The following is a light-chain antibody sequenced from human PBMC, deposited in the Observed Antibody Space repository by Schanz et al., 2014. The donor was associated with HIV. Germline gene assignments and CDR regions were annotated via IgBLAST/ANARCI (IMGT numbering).Light chain of an antibody. CDR3: CSYAGSLVV. V-gene: IGLV2-14*03. Sequence: QSALTQPASVSGSPGQSITVSCTGTNNDIGSYTYVAWYQQHPGKAPKVVVYGVFDRPSGVSNRFSGSKSGNTASLTISGLQAEDEADYYCCSYAGSLVVFGGGTKLTVL. CDR1: NNDIGSYTY. J-gene: IGLJ2*01. CDR2: GVF.